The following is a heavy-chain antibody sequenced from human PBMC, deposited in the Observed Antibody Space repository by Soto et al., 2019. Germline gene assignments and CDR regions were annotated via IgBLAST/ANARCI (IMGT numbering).Heavy chain of an antibody. D-gene: IGHD5-12*01. V-gene: IGHV1-18*01. CDR3: AGGLVATIQRVGFDP. CDR2: ISAYNGNT. Sequence: QVQLVQSGAEVKKPGASVKVSCKASGYTFTSYGISWVRQAPVQGLEWMGWISAYNGNTNYAQKLQGRVTMTTDTSTRTDYMEMRSLGSDDTAVYYCAGGLVATIQRVGFDPWGQGTLVTVSS. J-gene: IGHJ5*02. CDR1: GYTFTSYG.